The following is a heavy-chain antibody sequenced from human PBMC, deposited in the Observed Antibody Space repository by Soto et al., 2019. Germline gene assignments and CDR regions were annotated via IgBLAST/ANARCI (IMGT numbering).Heavy chain of an antibody. D-gene: IGHD1-1*01. CDR2: VSGGSGST. Sequence: EVQLLESGGGLVQPGGSLRLSCAASGFTFSTYGVTWVRQAPGKGLEWVSGVSGGSGSTHYADSVKGRFTIITDNSKNTVYLQMTSLRVEDTAVYYCAKWNGYGDYWGQGTLVTVSS. J-gene: IGHJ4*02. V-gene: IGHV3-23*01. CDR1: GFTFSTYG. CDR3: AKWNGYGDY.